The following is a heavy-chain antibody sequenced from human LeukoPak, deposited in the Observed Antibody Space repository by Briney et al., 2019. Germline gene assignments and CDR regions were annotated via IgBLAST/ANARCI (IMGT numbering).Heavy chain of an antibody. D-gene: IGHD2/OR15-2a*01. CDR2: ISGSGGST. CDR3: AKDLSPGNF. V-gene: IGHV3-23*01. J-gene: IGHJ4*03. CDR1: GFTFSNHG. Sequence: GGSLRLSCAASGFTFSNHGISWVRQAPGKGLEWVASISGSGGSTYYADSVKGRFTISRDNSKTTLYLQMNSLRPEATAVYYCAKDLSPGNFWGHGTLVTVSS.